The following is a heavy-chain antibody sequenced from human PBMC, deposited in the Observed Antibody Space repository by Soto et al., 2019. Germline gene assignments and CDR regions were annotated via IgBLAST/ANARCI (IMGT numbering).Heavy chain of an antibody. D-gene: IGHD6-13*01. CDR3: AREIGYSSTLPAY. J-gene: IGHJ4*02. Sequence: GGSLRLSCDVSGFSLGSYGMHWVRQAPGKGLEWVAVIGFDGKNENYGDSVKGRFTVSRDNSRNTLYLQMNSLRVEDAAVYFCAREIGYSSTLPAYCGQRTPVTVSS. CDR1: GFSLGSYG. V-gene: IGHV3-33*01. CDR2: IGFDGKNE.